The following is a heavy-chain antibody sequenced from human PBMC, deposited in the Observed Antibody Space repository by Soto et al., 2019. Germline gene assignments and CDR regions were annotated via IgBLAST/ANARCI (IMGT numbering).Heavy chain of an antibody. D-gene: IGHD2-15*01. Sequence: GGSLRLSCAASGFTFSSYGMHWVRQAPGKGLEWVAVISYDGSNKYYADSVKGRFTISRDNSKNTLYLQMNSLRAEDTAVYYCACYVDFLPNDYWGQGTLVTVSS. CDR3: ACYVDFLPNDY. V-gene: IGHV3-30*03. J-gene: IGHJ4*02. CDR1: GFTFSSYG. CDR2: ISYDGSNK.